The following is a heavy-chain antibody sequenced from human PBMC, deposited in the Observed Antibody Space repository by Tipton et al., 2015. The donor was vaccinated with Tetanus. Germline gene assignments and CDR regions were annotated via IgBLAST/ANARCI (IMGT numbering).Heavy chain of an antibody. CDR1: GGSIISSAHY. J-gene: IGHJ6*02. CDR2: IYYTGRT. V-gene: IGHV4-31*03. D-gene: IGHD2-2*02. Sequence: LRFSCSVSGGSIISSAHYWSWIRQHPGKGLEWIGHIYYTGRTYYNPSPESRLSISIDTSKNQFSLSLTSVTAADTAIYFCARYEAGYNYLYGFGVWGQGTTVTVSS. CDR3: ARYEAGYNYLYGFGV.